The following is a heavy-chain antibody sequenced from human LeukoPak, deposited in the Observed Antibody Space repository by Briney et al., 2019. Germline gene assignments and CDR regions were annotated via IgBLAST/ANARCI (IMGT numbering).Heavy chain of an antibody. J-gene: IGHJ4*02. Sequence: SETLSLTCSVSGGSISCYYWSWIRQPPGKGLEWIGSIYSSGGTNYNPSLKSRVTISLDTSKNQFSLRLSSVTAADTAVYYCARDFCSGGSCYSYFHYWGQGTLVTVSS. CDR3: ARDFCSGGSCYSYFHY. V-gene: IGHV4-59*01. CDR1: GGSISCYY. D-gene: IGHD2-15*01. CDR2: IYSSGGT.